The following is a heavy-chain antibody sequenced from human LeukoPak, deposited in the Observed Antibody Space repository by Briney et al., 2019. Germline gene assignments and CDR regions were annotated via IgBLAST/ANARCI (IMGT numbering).Heavy chain of an antibody. V-gene: IGHV3-48*03. CDR1: GFTFSSYE. CDR2: ISSSGSTI. J-gene: IGHJ4*02. D-gene: IGHD3-10*01. Sequence: GGSLRLSCAASGFTFSSYEMNWVRQAPGKGLEWVSYISSSGSTIYYADSVRGRFTISRDNAKNSLYLQMNSLRAEDTAVYYCARPSRGVIPHYWGQGTLVTVSS. CDR3: ARPSRGVIPHY.